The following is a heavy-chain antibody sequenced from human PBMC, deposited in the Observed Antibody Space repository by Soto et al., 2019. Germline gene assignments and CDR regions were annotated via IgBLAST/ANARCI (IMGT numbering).Heavy chain of an antibody. V-gene: IGHV3-74*01. J-gene: IGHJ6*02. CDR1: GFTFSSYW. D-gene: IGHD3-10*01. CDR2: INSDGSST. Sequence: GGSLRLSCAASGFTFSSYWMHWVRQAPGKGLVWVSRINSDGSSTSYADSVKGRFTISRDNAKNTLYLQMNILRAEDTAVYYCARAPPLWFGAPNGMDVWGQGTTVTVSS. CDR3: ARAPPLWFGAPNGMDV.